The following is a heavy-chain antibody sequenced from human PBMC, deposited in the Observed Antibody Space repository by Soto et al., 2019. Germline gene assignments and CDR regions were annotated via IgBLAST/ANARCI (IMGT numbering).Heavy chain of an antibody. J-gene: IGHJ6*02. CDR2: ISAYNGNT. D-gene: IGHD7-27*01. CDR3: ARDGEKRPFANYYYYGMDV. V-gene: IGHV1-18*01. CDR1: GYTFTSYG. Sequence: ASVKVSCKASGYTFTSYGISWVRQAPGQGLEWMGWISAYNGNTNYAQKLQGRVTMTTDTSTSTAYMELRSLRSDDTAVYYCARDGEKRPFANYYYYGMDVWGQGTTVTVSS.